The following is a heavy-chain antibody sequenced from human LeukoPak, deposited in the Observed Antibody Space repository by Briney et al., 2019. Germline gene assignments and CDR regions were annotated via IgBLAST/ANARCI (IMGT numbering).Heavy chain of an antibody. CDR3: ARDAVMGY. D-gene: IGHD3-16*01. V-gene: IGHV3-53*01. CDR1: GLIFCSND. J-gene: IGHJ4*02. Sequence: GRSLRLFCAVCGLIFCSNDMKWVSQAPGKGLEWGSILYNGGETTYYAESVQGRFTISRDNSKNTLYLQMNSLRAEDTALYYCARDAVMGYWGQGTLVTVSS. CDR2: LYNGGETT.